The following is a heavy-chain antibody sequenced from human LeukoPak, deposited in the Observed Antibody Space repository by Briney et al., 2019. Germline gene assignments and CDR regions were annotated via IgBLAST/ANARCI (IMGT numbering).Heavy chain of an antibody. J-gene: IGHJ4*02. V-gene: IGHV1-69*01. CDR3: AREMGLGYCSSTSCHTYYFDY. Sequence: GSSVKVSCKASGGTFSSYAISWVRQAPGQGLEWMGGIIPIFGTANYAQKLQGRVTITADESTSTAYMELSSLRSEDTAVYYCAREMGLGYCSSTSCHTYYFDYWGQGTLVTVSS. D-gene: IGHD2-2*01. CDR2: IIPIFGTA. CDR1: GGTFSSYA.